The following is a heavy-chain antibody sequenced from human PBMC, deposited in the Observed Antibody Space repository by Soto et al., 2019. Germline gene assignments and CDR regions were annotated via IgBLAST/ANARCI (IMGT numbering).Heavy chain of an antibody. CDR2: INPNSGGT. D-gene: IGHD1-26*01. CDR1: GYTFTGYY. J-gene: IGHJ4*02. CDR3: ARERATFPDY. V-gene: IGHV1-2*02. Sequence: GASVKVSCKASGYTFTGYYMHWVRQAPGQGLEWMGWINPNSGGTNYAQKFQGRVTMTGNTSISTAYMELSSLRSEDTAVYYCARERATFPDYWGQGTLVTVSS.